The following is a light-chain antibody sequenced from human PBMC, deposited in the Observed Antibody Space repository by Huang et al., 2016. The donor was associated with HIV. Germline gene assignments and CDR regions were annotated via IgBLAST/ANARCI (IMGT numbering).Light chain of an antibody. V-gene: IGKV3-20*01. CDR2: GAS. CDR1: QSVSGSY. Sequence: EIVLTQSPGTLSLSPGERATLSCRASQSVSGSYLAWYQQKPGQAHRLLIYGASSWATGIPDRFSGSGSGTDFTLTITRLEPEDTALYYCQVYGTSPPGPFGPGATVHIK. J-gene: IGKJ3*01. CDR3: QVYGTSPPGP.